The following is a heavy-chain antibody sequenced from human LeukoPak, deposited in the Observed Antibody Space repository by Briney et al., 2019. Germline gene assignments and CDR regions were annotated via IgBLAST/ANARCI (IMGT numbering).Heavy chain of an antibody. Sequence: GGSLRLSCAAPGFTFSNAWMSWVRQVPGKGLVWVSRINYEGSTTSYADSVKGRFTISRDNAKNTLYLQMNSLRAEGTAVYYCARDLAGSRDKWGQGTLVTVSS. CDR1: GFTFSNAW. D-gene: IGHD2-15*01. V-gene: IGHV3-74*01. CDR2: INYEGSTT. J-gene: IGHJ4*02. CDR3: ARDLAGSRDK.